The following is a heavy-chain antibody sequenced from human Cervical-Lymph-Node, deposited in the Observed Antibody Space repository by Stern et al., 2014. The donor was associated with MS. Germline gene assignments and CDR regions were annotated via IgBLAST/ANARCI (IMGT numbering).Heavy chain of an antibody. CDR1: GFTFSSYG. Sequence: VQLVESGGGVVQPGRSLRLSCAASGFTFSSYGMHWVRQAPGKGLEWVAVISYDGSNKYYADSVKGRFTISRDNSKNTLYLQMNSLRAEDTAVYYCAKELMVYACFDYWGQGTLVTVSS. J-gene: IGHJ4*02. D-gene: IGHD2-8*01. CDR2: ISYDGSNK. CDR3: AKELMVYACFDY. V-gene: IGHV3-30*18.